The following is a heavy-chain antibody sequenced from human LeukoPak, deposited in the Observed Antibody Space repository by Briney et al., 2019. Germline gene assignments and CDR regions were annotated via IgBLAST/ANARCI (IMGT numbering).Heavy chain of an antibody. D-gene: IGHD2-15*01. J-gene: IGHJ3*02. CDR1: GGSISSYY. CDR3: ARDQLVVAATDAFDI. Sequence: KPSETLSLTCTVSGGSISSYYWSWIRQPPGKGLEWIGYIYYSGSTNYNPSLKSRVTMSVDTSKNQFSLKLSSVTAADTAVYYCARDQLVVAATDAFDIWGQGTMVTVSS. V-gene: IGHV4-59*12. CDR2: IYYSGST.